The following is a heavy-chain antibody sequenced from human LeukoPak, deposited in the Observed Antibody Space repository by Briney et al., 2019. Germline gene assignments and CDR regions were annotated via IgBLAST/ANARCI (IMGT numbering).Heavy chain of an antibody. V-gene: IGHV3-23*01. CDR3: TKRGVVIRVILVGFHKEAYYFDS. CDR2: ISDSGGRT. Sequence: GGSLRLSCAVSGITLSNYGMSWVRQAPGRGLEWVAGISDSGGRTNYADSVKGRFTISRDNPKNTLYLQMNSLRAEDTAVYFCTKRGVVIRVILVGFHKEAYYFDSWGQGALVTVSS. CDR1: GITLSNYG. J-gene: IGHJ4*02. D-gene: IGHD3-22*01.